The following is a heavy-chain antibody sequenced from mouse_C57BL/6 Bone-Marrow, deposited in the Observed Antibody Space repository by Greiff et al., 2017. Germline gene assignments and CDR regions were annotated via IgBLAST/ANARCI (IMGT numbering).Heavy chain of an antibody. CDR2: IYPGGGYT. CDR1: GYTFTNYW. Sequence: VQLQQSGAELVRPGTSVKMSCKASGYTFTNYWIGWAKQRPGHGLEWIGDIYPGGGYTNYNEKFKGKATLTADKSSSTAYMQFSSLTSEDSAIYYCASYGNYWYFDVWGTGTTVTVSS. J-gene: IGHJ1*03. V-gene: IGHV1-63*01. D-gene: IGHD2-10*02. CDR3: ASYGNYWYFDV.